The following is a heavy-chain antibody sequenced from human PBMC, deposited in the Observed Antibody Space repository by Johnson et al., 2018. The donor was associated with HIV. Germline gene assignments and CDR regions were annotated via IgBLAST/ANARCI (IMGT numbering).Heavy chain of an antibody. V-gene: IGHV3-73*01. Sequence: VHLVESGGGVVQPGRSLRLSCAASGFTFSGSAMHWVRQASGKGLEWVGRIRSKANSYATAYAASVKGRFTISRDDSKNTLYLEMNSLKTEDTALYYCAKDKRDYGGPPGADAFDFWGQGTMVTVSA. D-gene: IGHD4/OR15-4a*01. CDR3: AKDKRDYGGPPGADAFDF. J-gene: IGHJ3*01. CDR1: GFTFSGSA. CDR2: IRSKANSYAT.